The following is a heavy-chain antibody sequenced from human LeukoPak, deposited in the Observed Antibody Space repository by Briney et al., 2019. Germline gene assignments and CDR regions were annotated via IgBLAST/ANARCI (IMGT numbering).Heavy chain of an antibody. V-gene: IGHV3-20*01. J-gene: IGHJ3*02. Sequence: PGGSLRLSCAASGFTFDDYGMSWVRQAPGKGLEWVSGINWDGGSTGYADSVKGRFTISRDNAKNSLYLQMNSLRAEDTALYRCARALYYDFWSGSPDDAFDIWGQGTMVTVSS. CDR1: GFTFDDYG. D-gene: IGHD3-3*01. CDR3: ARALYYDFWSGSPDDAFDI. CDR2: INWDGGST.